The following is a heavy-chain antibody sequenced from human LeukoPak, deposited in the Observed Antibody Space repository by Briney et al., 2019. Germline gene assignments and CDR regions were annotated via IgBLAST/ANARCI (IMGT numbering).Heavy chain of an antibody. Sequence: SETLSLTCTVSGGSISSYYWSWIRQPAGKGLEWIGRIYTSGSTNYNPSLKSRVTMSVDTSKNQFSLKLSSVTAADTAVYYCARRSPARATYSSSWYVPSHYYYYGMDVWGQGTTVTVSS. V-gene: IGHV4-4*07. D-gene: IGHD6-13*01. J-gene: IGHJ6*02. CDR3: ARRSPARATYSSSWYVPSHYYYYGMDV. CDR1: GGSISSYY. CDR2: IYTSGST.